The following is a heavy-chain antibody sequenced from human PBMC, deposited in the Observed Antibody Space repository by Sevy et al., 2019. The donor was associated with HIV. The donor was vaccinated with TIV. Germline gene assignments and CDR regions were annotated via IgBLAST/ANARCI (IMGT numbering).Heavy chain of an antibody. CDR2: IQTSGHT. Sequence: SETLSLTCIVSGDSISTYYWSWIRQSAGRGLEWIGRIQTSGHTNSNPSLKGRVTMSVDTSKNQFSLKLSSVTAADTTVYYCARGLGRGGSGSYFDPWGQGTLVTVSS. CDR1: GDSISTYY. V-gene: IGHV4-4*07. CDR3: ARGLGRGGSGSYFDP. D-gene: IGHD3-10*01. J-gene: IGHJ5*02.